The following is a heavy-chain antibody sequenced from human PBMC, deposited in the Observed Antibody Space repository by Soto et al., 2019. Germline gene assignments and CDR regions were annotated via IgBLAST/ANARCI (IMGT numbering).Heavy chain of an antibody. CDR3: AKAYYGAGNNAQAWSP. V-gene: IGHV4-31*03. Sequence: PSATLTLTRPFSGVSLSSSIDYLGWLRPHPGNGLEWIGYIYYSGSSYCNPSLKRRVTISVDTTKSQFCLKLSSVTAEDTAVYYCAKAYYGAGNNAQAWSPWAQGIGVT. D-gene: IGHD3-10*01. CDR2: IYYSGSS. J-gene: IGHJ5*02. CDR1: GVSLSSSIDY.